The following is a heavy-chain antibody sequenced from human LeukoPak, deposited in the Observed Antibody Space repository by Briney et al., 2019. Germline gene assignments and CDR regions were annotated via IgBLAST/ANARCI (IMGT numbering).Heavy chain of an antibody. CDR3: ARGYFGIAVAGVLGY. CDR1: GYTFTSYG. D-gene: IGHD6-19*01. CDR2: MNPNSGNT. Sequence: ASVKVSCKASGYTFTSYGISWVRQAPGQGLEWMGWMNPNSGNTGYAQKFQGRVTMTRNTSISTAYMELSSLRSEDTAVYYCARGYFGIAVAGVLGYWGQGTLVTVSS. J-gene: IGHJ4*02. V-gene: IGHV1-8*02.